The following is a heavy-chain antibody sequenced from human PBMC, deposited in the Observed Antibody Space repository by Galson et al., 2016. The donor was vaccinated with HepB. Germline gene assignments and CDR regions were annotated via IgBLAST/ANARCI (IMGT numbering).Heavy chain of an antibody. CDR1: GFTFSTYW. CDR2: IKSDGSDI. Sequence: SLRLSCAASGFTFSTYWMHWVRQAPGKGLVWVSRIKSDGSDITYADSVKGRFTISSDNAKNTLDLQMNSLRAEDTAVYYCTRDCRYSGTYGTLDWGQGTLVTVSS. CDR3: TRDCRYSGTYGTLD. D-gene: IGHD1-26*01. J-gene: IGHJ4*02. V-gene: IGHV3-74*01.